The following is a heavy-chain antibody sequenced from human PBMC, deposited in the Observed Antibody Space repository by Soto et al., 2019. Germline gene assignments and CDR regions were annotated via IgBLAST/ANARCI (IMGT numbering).Heavy chain of an antibody. CDR3: AAGLSGDYAPWERYFDL. CDR1: GGSISSSNW. D-gene: IGHD4-17*01. J-gene: IGHJ2*01. Sequence: SETLSLTCAVSGGSISSSNWWSWVRQPPGKGLEWIGEIYHSGSTNYNPSLKSRVTISVDKSKNQFSLKLSSVTAADTAVYYCAAGLSGDYAPWERYFDLWGRGTLVTVSS. V-gene: IGHV4-4*02. CDR2: IYHSGST.